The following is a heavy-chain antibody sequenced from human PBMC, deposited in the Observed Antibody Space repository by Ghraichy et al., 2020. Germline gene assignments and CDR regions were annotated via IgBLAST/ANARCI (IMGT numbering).Heavy chain of an antibody. Sequence: SVKVSCKASGGTFSSYAISWVRQAPGQGLEWMGGIIPIFGTANYAQKFQGRVTITADESTSTAYMELSSLRSEDTAVYYCASSGTICSSTSCYYYYYMDVWGKGTTVTVSS. CDR3: ASSGTICSSTSCYYYYYMDV. D-gene: IGHD2-2*01. V-gene: IGHV1-69*13. J-gene: IGHJ6*03. CDR2: IIPIFGTA. CDR1: GGTFSSYA.